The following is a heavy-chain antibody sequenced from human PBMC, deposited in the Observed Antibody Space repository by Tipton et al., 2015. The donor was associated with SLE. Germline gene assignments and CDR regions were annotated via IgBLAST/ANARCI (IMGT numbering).Heavy chain of an antibody. Sequence: TLSLTCTVSGGSISTGRFYWSWLRQHPGKGLEWVGYIYYSGSTYYNPSLKSRVTISVDTSKNQFSLKLSSVTAADTAVYYCARVDSSSWYDYWGQGTLVTVSS. CDR1: GGSISTGRFY. CDR3: ARVDSSSWYDY. D-gene: IGHD6-13*01. V-gene: IGHV4-31*03. J-gene: IGHJ4*02. CDR2: IYYSGST.